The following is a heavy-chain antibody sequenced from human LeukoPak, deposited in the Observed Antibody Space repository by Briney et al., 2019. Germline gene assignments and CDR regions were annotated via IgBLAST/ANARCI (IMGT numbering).Heavy chain of an antibody. CDR2: INHSGST. Sequence: SETLSLTCAVYGGSFSGYYWSWIRQPPGKGLEWIGEINHSGSTNYNPSLKSRVTISVDTSKNQFSLKLSSVTAADTAVYYCARDPRYCSGGSCPLYYFDYWGQGTLVTVSS. CDR3: ARDPRYCSGGSCPLYYFDY. V-gene: IGHV4-34*01. J-gene: IGHJ4*02. D-gene: IGHD2-15*01. CDR1: GGSFSGYY.